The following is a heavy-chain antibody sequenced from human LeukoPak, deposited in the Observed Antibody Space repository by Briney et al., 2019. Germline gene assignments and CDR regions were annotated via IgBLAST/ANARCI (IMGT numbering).Heavy chain of an antibody. CDR3: AKVTVPNSSSWYPGRFYFDY. Sequence: AGGSLRLSCAASGFTFSSYAMNWVRQAPGKGLEWVSGISGSGGNTYYADSVKGRFTISRDNSKNTLYLQMNSLRAEDTAEYYCAKVTVPNSSSWYPGRFYFDYWGQGTLVTVSS. D-gene: IGHD6-13*01. J-gene: IGHJ4*02. CDR2: ISGSGGNT. V-gene: IGHV3-23*01. CDR1: GFTFSSYA.